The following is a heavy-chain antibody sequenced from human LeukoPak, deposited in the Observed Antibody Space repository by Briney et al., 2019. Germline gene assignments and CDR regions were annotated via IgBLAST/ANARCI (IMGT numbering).Heavy chain of an antibody. D-gene: IGHD3-10*01. J-gene: IGHJ4*02. CDR3: ARDQAAGYYGSGSPYYFDY. Sequence: ASVKVSCKASGYTFTSYYMHWVRQAPGQGLEWMGWINPNSGGTNYAQKFQGRVTMTRDTSISTAYMELSRLRSDDTAVYYCARDQAAGYYGSGSPYYFDYWGQGTLVTVSS. CDR1: GYTFTSYY. CDR2: INPNSGGT. V-gene: IGHV1-2*02.